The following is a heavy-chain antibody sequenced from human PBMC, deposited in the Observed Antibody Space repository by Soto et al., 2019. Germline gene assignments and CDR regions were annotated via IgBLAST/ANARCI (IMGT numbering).Heavy chain of an antibody. J-gene: IGHJ4*02. CDR1: GYTFTSYY. CDR2: INPSGGST. D-gene: IGHD2-21*02. CDR3: ARGMLSSVAYCGGDCYSPTDY. V-gene: IGHV1-46*01. Sequence: ASVKVSCKASGYTFTSYYMHWVRHALGQGLEWMGIINPSGGSTSYAQKFQGRVTMTRDTSTSTVYMELSSLRSEDTAVYYCARGMLSSVAYCGGDCYSPTDYWGQGTLGTVSS.